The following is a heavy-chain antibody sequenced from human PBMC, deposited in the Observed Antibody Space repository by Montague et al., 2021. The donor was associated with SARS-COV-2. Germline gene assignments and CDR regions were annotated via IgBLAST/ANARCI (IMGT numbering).Heavy chain of an antibody. V-gene: IGHV4-39*07. J-gene: IGHJ4*02. CDR1: VGSISSNNCY. Sequence: SETLSLTCTVSVGSISSNNCYWGWIRQPPGKALEWIGSIYYSGSTYYNPSLKSRVTMSVDTSENQFSLKLSSVTAADTAVYYCARDGLYYDRSGPSNFDYWGQGPLVTVSS. CDR3: ARDGLYYDRSGPSNFDY. CDR2: IYYSGST. D-gene: IGHD3-22*01.